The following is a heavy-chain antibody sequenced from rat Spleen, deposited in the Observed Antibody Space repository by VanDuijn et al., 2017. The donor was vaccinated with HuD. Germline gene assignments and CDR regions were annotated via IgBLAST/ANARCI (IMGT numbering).Heavy chain of an antibody. V-gene: IGHV5-25*01. CDR2: ITNSGGHT. Sequence: EVQLAESGGGLVQPGRSLKLSCAASGFTFNYFNMAWVRQAPTKGLEWVASITNSGGHTYYRDSVKGRFTISRDNAKSTLYLQMNSLRSEDTATYYCTRDGPTTTYYYVMDAWGQGASVTVSS. J-gene: IGHJ4*01. D-gene: IGHD1-1*01. CDR1: GFTFNYFN. CDR3: TRDGPTTTYYYVMDA.